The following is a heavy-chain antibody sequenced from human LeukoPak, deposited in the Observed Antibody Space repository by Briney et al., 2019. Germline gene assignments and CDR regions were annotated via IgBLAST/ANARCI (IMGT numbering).Heavy chain of an antibody. Sequence: SETLSLTCTVSGGSISSSSYYWGWIRQPPGKGLEWIGSIYYSGSTYYNPSLKSRVTISVVTSKNQFSLKLSSVTAADTAVYYCASYGDDAFDIWGQGTMVTVSS. J-gene: IGHJ3*02. CDR2: IYYSGST. V-gene: IGHV4-39*07. D-gene: IGHD4-17*01. CDR3: ASYGDDAFDI. CDR1: GGSISSSSYY.